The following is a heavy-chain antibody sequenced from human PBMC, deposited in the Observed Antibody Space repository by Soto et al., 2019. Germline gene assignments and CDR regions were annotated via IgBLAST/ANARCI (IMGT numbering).Heavy chain of an antibody. J-gene: IGHJ4*02. CDR1: GVSVSSGSYY. V-gene: IGHV4-61*01. D-gene: IGHD4-4*01. CDR2: IYFTGST. CDR3: ARQLQAVYGRYFDP. Sequence: QVQLQESGPGLVKPSETLSLTCTVSGVSVSSGSYYWSWIRQPPGKGPEWIGYIYFTGSTNYNPSLKSRVTLSMDTSRNQVSLNVSSVTAADTAVYYCARQLQAVYGRYFDPWGQGTLVTVSS.